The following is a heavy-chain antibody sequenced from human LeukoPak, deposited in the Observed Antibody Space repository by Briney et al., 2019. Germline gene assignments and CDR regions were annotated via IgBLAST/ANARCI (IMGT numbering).Heavy chain of an antibody. D-gene: IGHD3-22*01. Sequence: SETLSLTCTVSGGSISSGDYYWSWIRQPPGKGLEWIGYIYYSVSTYYNPSLKSRVTISVDTSKNQFSLKLSSVTAADTAVYYCARQEPAVTYYYDSSGYYYAAFDIWGQGTMVTVSS. J-gene: IGHJ3*02. CDR2: IYYSVST. V-gene: IGHV4-30-4*01. CDR1: GGSISSGDYY. CDR3: ARQEPAVTYYYDSSGYYYAAFDI.